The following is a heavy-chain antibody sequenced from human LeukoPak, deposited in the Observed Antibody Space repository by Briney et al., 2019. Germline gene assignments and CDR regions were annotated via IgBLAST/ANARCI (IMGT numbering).Heavy chain of an antibody. J-gene: IGHJ4*02. V-gene: IGHV3-30*18. CDR2: ISYDGSNK. CDR1: GFTFSSYG. CDR3: AKRLNHEYGDYSGWHYFDY. Sequence: PGGSLRLSCAASGFTFSSYGMHWVRQAPGKGLEWVAVISYDGSNKYYADSVKGRFTISRDNSKNTLYLQMNSLRAEDTAVYYCAKRLNHEYGDYSGWHYFDYWGQGTLVTVSS. D-gene: IGHD4-17*01.